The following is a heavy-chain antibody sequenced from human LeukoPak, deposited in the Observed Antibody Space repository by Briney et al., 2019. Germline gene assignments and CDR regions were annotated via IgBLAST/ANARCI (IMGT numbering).Heavy chain of an antibody. Sequence: SETLSLTCAVYGGSFSGYYWSWIRQPPGKGLEWIGEINHSGSTNYNPSLKSRVTISVDTSKNQFSLKLSSVTAADTAVYYCARKSIGYYIAKYNWFDPWGQGTLVTVSS. CDR2: INHSGST. J-gene: IGHJ5*02. CDR3: ARKSIGYYIAKYNWFDP. CDR1: GGSFSGYY. D-gene: IGHD3-3*01. V-gene: IGHV4-34*01.